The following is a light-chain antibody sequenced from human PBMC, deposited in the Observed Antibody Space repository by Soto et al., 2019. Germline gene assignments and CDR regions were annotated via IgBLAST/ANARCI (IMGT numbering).Light chain of an antibody. Sequence: DIQMTQSPSTLSASVGDRVTITCRASQSVSTWLAWYQQKPGKVPKLLIYKAYSLESGVPSRFSGSGSGTEFTLTISSLQPDDFATYYCQQYNSNPPTFGGGTKLEIK. CDR3: QQYNSNPPT. CDR1: QSVSTW. V-gene: IGKV1-5*03. CDR2: KAY. J-gene: IGKJ4*01.